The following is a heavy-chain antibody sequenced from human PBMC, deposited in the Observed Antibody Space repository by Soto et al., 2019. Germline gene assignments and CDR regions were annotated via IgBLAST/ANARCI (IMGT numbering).Heavy chain of an antibody. Sequence: EVQLVESGGGLIQPGGSLRLSCAASGFNFIRKYMIWVRQAPGKGLEWVSILYSGGTTYYADSVKGRFTISRDTSKNTLYLQMNSLRAAGTAVYYCARGLYDSGSFYFDFWGQGTLVTVSS. D-gene: IGHD3-10*01. CDR2: LYSGGTT. CDR3: ARGLYDSGSFYFDF. V-gene: IGHV3-53*01. CDR1: GFNFIRKY. J-gene: IGHJ4*02.